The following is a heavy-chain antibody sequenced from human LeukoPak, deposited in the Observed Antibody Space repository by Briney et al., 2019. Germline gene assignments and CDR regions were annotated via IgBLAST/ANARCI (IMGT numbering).Heavy chain of an antibody. V-gene: IGHV3-23*01. D-gene: IGHD3-22*01. CDR2: ISGSGGST. CDR1: GCTFSSYA. CDR3: ALYSSGYYYYYYYGMDV. Sequence: GGSLRLSCAASGCTFSSYAMSWVRQAPGKGLEWVSAISGSGGSTYYADSVKGRFTISRDNSKNTLYLQMNSLRAEDTAVYYCALYSSGYYYYYYYGMDVWGQGTTVTVSS. J-gene: IGHJ6*02.